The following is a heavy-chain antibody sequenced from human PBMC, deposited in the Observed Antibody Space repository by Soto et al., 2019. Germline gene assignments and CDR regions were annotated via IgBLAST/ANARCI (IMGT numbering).Heavy chain of an antibody. V-gene: IGHV4-39*01. Sequence: SETLSLTCTVSGGSISSSSYYWGWIRQPPGKGLEWIGSIYYSGSTYYNPSLKSRVTISVDTSKNQFSLKLSSVTAADTAVYYCARRIIAVAGTGYIYAWGKGTTVTIS. CDR2: IYYSGST. D-gene: IGHD6-19*01. CDR3: ARRIIAVAGTGYIYA. CDR1: GGSISSSSYY. J-gene: IGHJ6*03.